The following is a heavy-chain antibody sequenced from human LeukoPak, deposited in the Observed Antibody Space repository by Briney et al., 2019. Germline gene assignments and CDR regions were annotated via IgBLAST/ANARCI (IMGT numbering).Heavy chain of an antibody. J-gene: IGHJ4*02. CDR2: IIPIFGTA. CDR1: VGTFSSYA. V-gene: IGHV1-69*06. CDR3: ASFNNVDISY. D-gene: IGHD2-2*03. Sequence: VASVKLSCKASVGTFSSYAISWVRQAPGQRLEWMGGIIPIFGTANYAQKFQGRVTSTADKSTSTAYMELSSLRSEDTAVYYCASFNNVDISYWGQGTLVTVSS.